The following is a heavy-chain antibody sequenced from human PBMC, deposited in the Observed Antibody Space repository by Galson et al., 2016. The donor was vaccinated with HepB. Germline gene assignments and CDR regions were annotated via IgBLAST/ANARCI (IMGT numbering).Heavy chain of an antibody. Sequence: SCKASGGTFSSHAFNWVRQAPGQGLEWMGGIIPLFGTVNYAPKSQGRVTITADESTTTVFMELSSLRSDDTAVYYCAIISGSYFDHWGQGTLVTVSS. CDR3: AIISGSYFDH. D-gene: IGHD1-20*01. CDR2: IIPLFGTV. CDR1: GGTFSSHA. J-gene: IGHJ4*02. V-gene: IGHV1-69*01.